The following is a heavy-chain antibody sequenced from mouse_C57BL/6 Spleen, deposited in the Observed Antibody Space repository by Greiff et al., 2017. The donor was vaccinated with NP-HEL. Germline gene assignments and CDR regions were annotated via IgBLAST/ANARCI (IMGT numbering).Heavy chain of an antibody. CDR1: GYTFTSYW. Sequence: EVQLQQSGTVLARPGASVKMSCKTSGYTFTSYWMHWVKQRPGQGLEWIGAIYPGNSDTSYNQKFKGKAKLTAVTSASTAYMELSSLANEDSAVYYCTREHVDCPWDYWSQRTTLTVAS. J-gene: IGHJ2*01. CDR2: IYPGNSDT. V-gene: IGHV1-5*01. CDR3: TREHVDCPWDY.